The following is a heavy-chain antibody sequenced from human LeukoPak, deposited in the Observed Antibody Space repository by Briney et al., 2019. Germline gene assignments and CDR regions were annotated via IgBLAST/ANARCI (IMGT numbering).Heavy chain of an antibody. V-gene: IGHV4-34*01. CDR1: GESFSGYY. CDR2: INHSGST. Sequence: SETLSLTCAVYGESFSGYYWNWIRQPPGKGLEWIGEINHSGSTNYNPSLKSRVTISVDTSKNQFSLKLSSVTAADTAVYYCARGFYYGSGSSQHWGQGTLLTVSS. D-gene: IGHD3-10*01. J-gene: IGHJ1*01. CDR3: ARGFYYGSGSSQH.